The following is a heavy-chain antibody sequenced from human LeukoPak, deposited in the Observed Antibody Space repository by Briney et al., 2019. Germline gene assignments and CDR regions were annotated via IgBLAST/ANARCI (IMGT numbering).Heavy chain of an antibody. D-gene: IGHD5-12*01. Sequence: ASVKVSCKASGGTFSSYDINWVRQATGQGLEWMGWMNPNSGNTGYAQKFQGRVTMTRNTSISTAYMELSSLRSEDTAVYYCAREYSGYDDAFDIWGQGTMVTVSS. CDR3: AREYSGYDDAFDI. V-gene: IGHV1-8*01. J-gene: IGHJ3*02. CDR2: MNPNSGNT. CDR1: GGTFSSYD.